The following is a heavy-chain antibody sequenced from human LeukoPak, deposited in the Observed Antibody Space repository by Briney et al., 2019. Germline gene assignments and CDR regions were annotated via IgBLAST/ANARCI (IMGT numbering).Heavy chain of an antibody. CDR1: GFTFSNYW. CDR3: AREGARDIVVVVAAGGNWFDP. V-gene: IGHV3-74*01. Sequence: GGSLRLSCAASGFTFSNYWMHWVRQAPGKGLVWVSHINTDGSYTSYADSVKGRFTISRDNAKNSLYLQMNSLRAEDTAVYYCAREGARDIVVVVAAGGNWFDPWGQGTLVTVSS. J-gene: IGHJ5*02. D-gene: IGHD2-15*01. CDR2: INTDGSYT.